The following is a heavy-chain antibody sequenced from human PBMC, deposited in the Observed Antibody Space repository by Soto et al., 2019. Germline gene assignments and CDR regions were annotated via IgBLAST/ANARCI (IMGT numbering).Heavy chain of an antibody. CDR1: GYTFTGYY. D-gene: IGHD3-16*01. J-gene: IGHJ4*02. CDR2: INPNSVGT. V-gene: IGHV1-2*02. Sequence: ASVKVSCKASGYTFTGYYIHWVRQAPGQGLEWMGWINPNSVGTNYAQKFQGRVTMTSDMSINTAYMELNGLRSDDTAVYFCARASSLDYWGQGTQVTVSS. CDR3: ARASSLDY.